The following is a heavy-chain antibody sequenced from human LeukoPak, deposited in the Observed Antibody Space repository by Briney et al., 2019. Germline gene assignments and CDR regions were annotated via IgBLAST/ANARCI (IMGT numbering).Heavy chain of an antibody. CDR2: ISYDGSNK. J-gene: IGHJ4*02. D-gene: IGHD4-17*01. Sequence: GGSLRLSCAASGFTFSSYGMHWVRQAPGKGLEWVAVISYDGSNKYYADSVKGRFTISRDNSKNTLYLQMNSLRAEDTAVYYCAKDSGFTVATDYWGQGTLVTVSS. V-gene: IGHV3-30*18. CDR1: GFTFSSYG. CDR3: AKDSGFTVATDY.